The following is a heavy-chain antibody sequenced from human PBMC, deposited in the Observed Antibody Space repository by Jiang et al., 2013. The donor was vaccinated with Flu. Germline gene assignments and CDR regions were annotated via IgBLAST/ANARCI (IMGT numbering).Heavy chain of an antibody. J-gene: IGHJ4*02. CDR2: IWYDGSNK. V-gene: IGHV3-33*01. D-gene: IGHD6-13*01. Sequence: SCAASGFTFSSYGMHWVRQAPGKGLEWVAVIWYDGSNKYYADSVKGRFTISRDNSKNTLYLQMNSLRAEDTAVYYCARVTGRYSSSWSPRDWGQGTLVTVSS. CDR1: GFTFSSYG. CDR3: ARVTGRYSSSWSPRD.